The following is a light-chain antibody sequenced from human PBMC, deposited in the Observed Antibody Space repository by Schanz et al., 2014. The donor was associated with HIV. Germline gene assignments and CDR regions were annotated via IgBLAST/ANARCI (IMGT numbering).Light chain of an antibody. CDR3: QQYGSSPIT. CDR2: GAS. CDR1: QSVSSN. J-gene: IGKJ5*01. Sequence: EIVMTQSPVTLSVSPGERATLSCRAGQSVSSNLAWYQQKPGQAPRLLMYGASTRATGIPARFSGSGSGTDFSLTISRLEPEDFAVYYCQQYGSSPITFGQGTRLEIK. V-gene: IGKV3-20*01.